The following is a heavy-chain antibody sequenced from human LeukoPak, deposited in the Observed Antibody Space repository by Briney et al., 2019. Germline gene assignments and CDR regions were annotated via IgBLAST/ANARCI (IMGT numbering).Heavy chain of an antibody. V-gene: IGHV4-34*01. CDR3: ARDTGYCSGGTCYHNFFDY. D-gene: IGHD2-15*01. CDR2: INHSGST. J-gene: IGHJ4*02. CDR1: GGSFSGYY. Sequence: PSETLSLTCAVYGGSFSGYYWSWIRQPPGKGLEWIGEINHSGSTNYNTSLKSRVTISVDTSKNQFSLKLSSVTAADTAVYYCARDTGYCSGGTCYHNFFDYWGQGTLVTVSS.